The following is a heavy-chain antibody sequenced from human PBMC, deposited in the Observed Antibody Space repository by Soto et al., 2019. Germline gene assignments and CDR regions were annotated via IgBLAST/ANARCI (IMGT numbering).Heavy chain of an antibody. D-gene: IGHD3-16*01. CDR2: INPNGGST. CDR3: ARSSGGGFGIIIEGTNLFAP. J-gene: IGHJ5*02. V-gene: IGHV1-46*01. CDR1: GDTFTSYY. Sequence: QVRLVQSGAEVKAPGASVKVSCKAPGDTFTSYYMHWVRQAPGHGLEWKGEINPNGGSTRFAQQFHGRVTMTSDTSTSTVYRELRRLTSEDTAVYYCARSSGGGFGIIIEGTNLFAPWGQATLVTVSS.